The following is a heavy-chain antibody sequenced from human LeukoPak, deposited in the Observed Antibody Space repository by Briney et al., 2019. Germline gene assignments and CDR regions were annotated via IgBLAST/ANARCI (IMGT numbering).Heavy chain of an antibody. Sequence: GGSLRLSCAASGFTFSSYGMHWVRQAPGKGLEWVAFIGYDGSNKYYADSVKGRFTISRDNSKNTMYLQMNSLRAEDTAVYYCARGRDGYRFFDYWGQGTLVTVSS. CDR1: GFTFSSYG. V-gene: IGHV3-30*02. CDR2: IGYDGSNK. J-gene: IGHJ4*02. CDR3: ARGRDGYRFFDY. D-gene: IGHD5-24*01.